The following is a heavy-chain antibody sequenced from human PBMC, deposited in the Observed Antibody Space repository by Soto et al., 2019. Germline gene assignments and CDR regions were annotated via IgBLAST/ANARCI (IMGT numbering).Heavy chain of an antibody. CDR1: GGNFNDYA. CDR3: GRYCTNTKCQGGYYLDY. Sequence: QVQLVQSGAEVKKPGSSVKLSCRASGGNFNDYAFSWVRQAPGQGLQWLGGIILPLGTPHYAQIFQGSVNNTADGSTSTVYMELGSLRLDDTAVYYCGRYCTNTKCQGGYYLDYWGQGTPVTVSS. V-gene: IGHV1-69*01. D-gene: IGHD2-8*01. J-gene: IGHJ4*02. CDR2: IILPLGTP.